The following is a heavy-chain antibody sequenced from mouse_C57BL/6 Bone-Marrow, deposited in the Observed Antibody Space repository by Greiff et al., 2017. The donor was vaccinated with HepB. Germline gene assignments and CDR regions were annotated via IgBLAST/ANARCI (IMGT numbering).Heavy chain of an antibody. V-gene: IGHV1-19*01. CDR1: GYTFTDYY. CDR3: ARVDSNYPFAY. Sequence: DVQLQQSGPVLVKPGASVKMSCKASGYTFTDYYMNWVKQSHGKSLEWIGVINPYNGGTSYNQKFKGKATLTVDKSSSTAYMELNSLTSEDSAVYYCARVDSNYPFAYWGQGTLVTVSA. D-gene: IGHD2-5*01. CDR2: INPYNGGT. J-gene: IGHJ3*01.